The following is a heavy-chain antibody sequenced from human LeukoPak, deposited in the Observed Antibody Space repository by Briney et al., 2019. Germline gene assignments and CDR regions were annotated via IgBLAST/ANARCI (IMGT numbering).Heavy chain of an antibody. Sequence: PSETLSLTCTVSGGSISSYYWSWIRQPPGKGLEWIGYIYYSGTTNYNPSLKSRVTMSVDTSKNQFSLKLSSVTAADTAVYYCARYVDVVATSDAFDIWGQGTMVTVSS. CDR1: GGSISSYY. CDR3: ARYVDVVATSDAFDI. J-gene: IGHJ3*02. D-gene: IGHD5-12*01. CDR2: IYYSGTT. V-gene: IGHV4-59*01.